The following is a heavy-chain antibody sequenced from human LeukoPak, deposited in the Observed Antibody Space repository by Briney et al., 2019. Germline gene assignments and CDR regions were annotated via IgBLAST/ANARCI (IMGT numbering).Heavy chain of an antibody. V-gene: IGHV1-69*13. J-gene: IGHJ4*02. Sequence: SVKVSCKASGGTFSSYAISWVRQAPGQGLEWMGGIIPIFGTANYAQKFQGRVTITADESTSTAYMELSSLRSEDTAVYYCARFGSRRPTYFDYSGQGTLVTVSS. CDR1: GGTFSSYA. CDR3: ARFGSRRPTYFDY. D-gene: IGHD2-15*01. CDR2: IIPIFGTA.